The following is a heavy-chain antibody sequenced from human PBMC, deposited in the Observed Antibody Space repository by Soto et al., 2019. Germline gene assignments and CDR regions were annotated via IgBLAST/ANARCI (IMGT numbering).Heavy chain of an antibody. D-gene: IGHD6-19*01. V-gene: IGHV1-18*01. J-gene: IGHJ5*02. CDR3: ARDSVEQCRHPDWFDT. CDR1: GYPFTSYG. CDR2: ISRYNGKI. Sequence: QVQLVQSGGEVKKPGASVKFSCKASGYPFTSYGIGWVRQAPGQGLAWVGWISRYNGKINYAQKFQGRVSMTTDTSTRTAYMELRSLRSDDTAVYYCARDSVEQCRHPDWFDTWGQGTLVTVS.